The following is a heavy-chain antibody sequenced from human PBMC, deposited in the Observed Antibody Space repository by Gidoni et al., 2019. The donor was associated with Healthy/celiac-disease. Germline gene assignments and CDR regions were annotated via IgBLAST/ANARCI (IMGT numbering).Heavy chain of an antibody. CDR2: INSDGSST. CDR3: ARGDIAVAGNLPLDY. CDR1: GFTFSSYW. V-gene: IGHV3-74*01. D-gene: IGHD6-19*01. J-gene: IGHJ4*02. Sequence: EVQLVESGGGLVQPGGSLRLSCAASGFTFSSYWMHWVRQAPGKGLVWVSRINSDGSSTSYADSVKGRFTISRDNAKNTLYLQMNSLRAEDTAVYYCARGDIAVAGNLPLDYWGQGTLVTVSS.